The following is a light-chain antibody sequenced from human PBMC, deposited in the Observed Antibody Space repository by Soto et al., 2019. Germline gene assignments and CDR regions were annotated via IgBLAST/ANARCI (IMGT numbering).Light chain of an antibody. V-gene: IGKV3-15*01. CDR2: RAS. CDR3: QQNNNWPCT. J-gene: IGKJ2*02. Sequence: EIVMTQSPATLSVSPGERATLSCRASHSVSGGLAWYQQKPGQAPRLLIYRASIRVTGIPARFSGSGSGTEFTLTISSLHSEHFAVYYCQQNNNWPCTFGQGTKLEIK. CDR1: HSVSGG.